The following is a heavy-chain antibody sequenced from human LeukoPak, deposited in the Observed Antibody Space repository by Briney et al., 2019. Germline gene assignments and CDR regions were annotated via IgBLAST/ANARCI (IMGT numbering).Heavy chain of an antibody. D-gene: IGHD3-10*01. CDR3: ARGSGGSLAS. J-gene: IGHJ4*02. CDR2: LYYTGTT. Sequence: TSETLSLTCTVSGGSINGHYWSWIRQPPGKGLEWLGYLYYTGTTHNNPSLGSRVTISVDTSKNQFSLRLSSVTAADTAVYYCARGSGGSLASWGQGTLVIVSS. V-gene: IGHV4-59*11. CDR1: GGSINGHY.